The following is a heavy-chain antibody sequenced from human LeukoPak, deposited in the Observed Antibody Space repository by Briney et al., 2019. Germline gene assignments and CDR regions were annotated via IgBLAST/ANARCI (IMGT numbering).Heavy chain of an antibody. CDR3: ARDYQGGYGDKTVDY. D-gene: IGHD5-18*01. J-gene: IGHJ4*02. CDR1: GHSLSSTNDY. V-gene: IGHV4-39*07. Sequence: RSQTLSLTCTVSGHSLSSTNDYWGWLRQPPGKGLEWVGRIYYSGSTDDNPSLESRVTISVATSKNQFSLKLSSVTAADTAVYYCARDYQGGYGDKTVDYWGQGTLVTVSS. CDR2: IYYSGST.